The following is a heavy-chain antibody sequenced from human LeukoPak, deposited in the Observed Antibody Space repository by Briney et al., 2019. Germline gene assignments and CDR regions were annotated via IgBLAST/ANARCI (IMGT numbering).Heavy chain of an antibody. J-gene: IGHJ4*02. Sequence: PGGSLRLSCAASGFTFSSYAMHRVRQAPGKGLEWVAVISYDGSNKYYADSVKGRFTISRDNSKNTLYLQMNSLRAEDTAVYYCARDRAISGPLTYYFDYWGQGTLVTVS. D-gene: IGHD6-19*01. CDR3: ARDRAISGPLTYYFDY. V-gene: IGHV3-30-3*01. CDR2: ISYDGSNK. CDR1: GFTFSSYA.